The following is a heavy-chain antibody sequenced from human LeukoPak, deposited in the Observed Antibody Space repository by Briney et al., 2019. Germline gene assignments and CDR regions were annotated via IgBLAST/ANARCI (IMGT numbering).Heavy chain of an antibody. CDR3: ARDQKYFNAFDI. J-gene: IGHJ3*02. D-gene: IGHD3-10*01. CDR1: GFTFSSYA. V-gene: IGHV3-48*03. Sequence: GGSLRLSCAASGFTFSSYAMGWVRLAPGKGLEWVSYISSGGSTICYADSVKGRFTISRDNAKNSLYLQMNSLRAEDTAVYYCARDQKYFNAFDIWGQGTMVTVSS. CDR2: ISSGGSTI.